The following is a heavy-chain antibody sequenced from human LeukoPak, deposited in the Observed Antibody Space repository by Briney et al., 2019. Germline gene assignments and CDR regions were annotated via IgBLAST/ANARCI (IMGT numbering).Heavy chain of an antibody. CDR2: IYPGYSHT. J-gene: IGHJ4*02. Sequence: GESLKISCKGSGYSFTSYRIGWVRQIPGKGLDWMGSIYPGYSHTRYSASFQGQVTITSDKSISTAYLQWSRLKGSDTAMYYCARGGGYYDSSGYYYFDYWGQGTLVTVSS. D-gene: IGHD3-22*01. CDR3: ARGGGYYDSSGYYYFDY. CDR1: GYSFTSYR. V-gene: IGHV5-51*01.